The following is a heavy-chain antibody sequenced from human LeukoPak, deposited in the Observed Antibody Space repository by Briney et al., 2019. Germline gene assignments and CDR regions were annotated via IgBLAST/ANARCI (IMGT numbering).Heavy chain of an antibody. CDR2: IYSAGST. J-gene: IGHJ4*02. CDR1: GFTVSSNY. V-gene: IGHV3-53*01. D-gene: IGHD2/OR15-2a*01. Sequence: GGSLRLSCEVTGFTVSSNYMSWVRQAPGKGLEWVSLIYSAGSTFYADSVKGRFTISRDNSKNTLYLQMNSLRAEDTALYFCARDSSSFPNYFDSWGQGTLVTVSS. CDR3: ARDSSSFPNYFDS.